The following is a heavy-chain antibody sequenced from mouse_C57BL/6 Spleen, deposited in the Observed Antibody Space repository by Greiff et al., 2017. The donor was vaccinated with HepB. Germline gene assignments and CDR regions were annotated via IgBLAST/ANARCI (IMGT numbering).Heavy chain of an antibody. CDR1: GYTFTSYG. D-gene: IGHD2-4*01. J-gene: IGHJ3*01. CDR2: IYPRSGNT. V-gene: IGHV1-81*01. CDR3: AFLYYDYEGWFAY. Sequence: QVQLQQSGAELARPGASVKLSCKASGYTFTSYGISWVKQRTGQGLEWIGEIYPRSGNTYYNEKFKGKATLTADKSSSTAYMELRSLTSEDSAVYFCAFLYYDYEGWFAYWGQGTLVTVSA.